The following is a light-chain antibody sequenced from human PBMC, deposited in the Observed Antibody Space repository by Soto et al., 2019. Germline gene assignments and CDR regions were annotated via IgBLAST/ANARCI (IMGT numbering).Light chain of an antibody. J-gene: IGKJ5*01. Sequence: EIVLTQSPGTLSLSPGERATLSCRASQSISGIYLAWYQQKPGQPPRLLMYAESSRASGIPDRFSGSGSGTDFTLTISRLEPEDFAVYYCQQSSSSPITFGQGTRLEIK. CDR2: AES. CDR3: QQSSSSPIT. V-gene: IGKV3-20*01. CDR1: QSISGIY.